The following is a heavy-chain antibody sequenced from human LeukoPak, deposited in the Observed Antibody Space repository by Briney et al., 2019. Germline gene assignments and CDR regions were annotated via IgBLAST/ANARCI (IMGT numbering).Heavy chain of an antibody. CDR1: GFXFSDYY. J-gene: IGHJ4*02. D-gene: IGHD5-12*01. Sequence: GGSLRLSCAASGFXFSDYYMSWIRQAPGKGLEWASYISSSSSYTNYADSVKGRFTISRDNAKNSLYLQMNSLRAEDTAVYYCARGVDVDIVATSQGDYWGQGTLVTVSS. V-gene: IGHV3-11*05. CDR2: ISSSSSYT. CDR3: ARGVDVDIVATSQGDY.